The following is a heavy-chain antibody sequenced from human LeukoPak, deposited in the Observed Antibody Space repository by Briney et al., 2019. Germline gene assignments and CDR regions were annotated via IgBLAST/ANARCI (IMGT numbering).Heavy chain of an antibody. D-gene: IGHD4-11*01. CDR3: ARASTYRPLDY. CDR2: ISSNGGRT. Sequence: GGSLRLSCAASGFTFSSYGMHWVRQAPGKRLEYVSAISSNGGRTYYANSVKGRFTISRDDSKNTLYLQMGSLRAEDMAVYYCARASTYRPLDYWGQGTLVTVSS. V-gene: IGHV3-64*01. J-gene: IGHJ4*02. CDR1: GFTFSSYG.